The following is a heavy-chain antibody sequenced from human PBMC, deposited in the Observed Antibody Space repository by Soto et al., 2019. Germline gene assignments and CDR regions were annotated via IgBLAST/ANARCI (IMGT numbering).Heavy chain of an antibody. CDR3: ARVPKQRWGNRSGWYDY. V-gene: IGHV4-4*02. Sequence: SETLSLTCAVSGGSISISNWWSWVRQPPGKGLEWIGEIYHSGSTNYNPSLKSRVTISVDKSKNQFSLKLSSVTAADTAVYYCARVPKQRWGNRSGWYDYWGQGTLVTVS. J-gene: IGHJ4*02. D-gene: IGHD6-19*01. CDR1: GGSISISNW. CDR2: IYHSGST.